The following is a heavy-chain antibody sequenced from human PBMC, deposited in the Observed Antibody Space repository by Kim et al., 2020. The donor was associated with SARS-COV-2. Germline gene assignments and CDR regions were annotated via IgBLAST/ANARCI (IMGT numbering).Heavy chain of an antibody. J-gene: IGHJ6*02. Sequence: GGSLRLSCAASGFTFSSYGMHWVRQAPGKGLEWVAVIWYDGSNKYYADSVKGRFTISRDNSKNTLYLQMNSLRAEDTAVYYCARGRVSRHTEYYGMDVWGQGTTVTVSS. D-gene: IGHD2-8*01. CDR1: GFTFSSYG. CDR3: ARGRVSRHTEYYGMDV. CDR2: IWYDGSNK. V-gene: IGHV3-33*01.